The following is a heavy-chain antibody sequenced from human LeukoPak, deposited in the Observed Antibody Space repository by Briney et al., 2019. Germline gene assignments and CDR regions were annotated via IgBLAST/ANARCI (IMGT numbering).Heavy chain of an antibody. V-gene: IGHV1-2*02. J-gene: IGHJ4*02. CDR3: AREVRGEEQQHFDY. D-gene: IGHD6-13*01. CDR2: INPNSGGT. Sequence: ASVKVSCKASGYTFTDFGISWVRQAPGQGLEWMGWINPNSGGTNYAQKFQGRVTMTRDTSISTAYMELSRLRSDDTAVYYCAREVRGEEQQHFDYWGQGTLVTVSS. CDR1: GYTFTDFG.